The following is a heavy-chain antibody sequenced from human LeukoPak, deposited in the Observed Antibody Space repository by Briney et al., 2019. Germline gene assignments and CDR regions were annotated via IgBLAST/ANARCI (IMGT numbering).Heavy chain of an antibody. V-gene: IGHV3-64*01. Sequence: GGSLRLSCAASGFTFSSYAMHRVRQAPGKGLEYVSAISSNGGSTYYANSVKGRFTISRDNSKNTLYLQMGSLRAEDMAVYYCARDGVVTGPGYYDYWGQGTLVIVSS. CDR1: GFTFSSYA. J-gene: IGHJ4*02. CDR2: ISSNGGST. D-gene: IGHD4-23*01. CDR3: ARDGVVTGPGYYDY.